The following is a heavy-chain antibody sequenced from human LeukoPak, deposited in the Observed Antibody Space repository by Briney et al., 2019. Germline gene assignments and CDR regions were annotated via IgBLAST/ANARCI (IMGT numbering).Heavy chain of an antibody. CDR3: ARDRAVATIGGVDY. V-gene: IGHV4-59*01. Sequence: SETLSLTCTVSGGSISTYYWSWIRQPPGKGLEWIGYIYHSGSTNYNPSLKSRVTTSVDTSQNQFCLKLSSVTAADTAVYYCARDRAVATIGGVDYWGQGTLVTVSS. J-gene: IGHJ4*02. CDR1: GGSISTYY. D-gene: IGHD5-12*01. CDR2: IYHSGST.